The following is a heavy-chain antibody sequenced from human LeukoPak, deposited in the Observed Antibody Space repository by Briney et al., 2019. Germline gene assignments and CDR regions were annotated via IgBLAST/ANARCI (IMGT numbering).Heavy chain of an antibody. D-gene: IGHD2-2*01. J-gene: IGHJ4*02. CDR2: INPHSGGT. CDR3: ASWDIVVVPAATFDY. CDR1: GYTFTCYY. V-gene: IGHV1-2*06. Sequence: ASLKVSCKASGYTFTCYYMHWVRQAPGQGREWMGRINPHSGGTNYAQKFQGRVTITRDTSISTAYMELSRLRSDDTAVYYCASWDIVVVPAATFDYWGQGTLVTVSS.